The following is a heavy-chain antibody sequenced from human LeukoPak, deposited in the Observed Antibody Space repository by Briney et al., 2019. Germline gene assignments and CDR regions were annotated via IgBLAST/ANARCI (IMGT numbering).Heavy chain of an antibody. CDR2: INPNSGDT. D-gene: IGHD2-21*02. CDR3: ASIVAYCGGDCYNWFDP. J-gene: IGHJ5*02. CDR1: GYTFTGYY. Sequence: ASVKVSCKASGYTFTGYYLHWVRQAPGQGLEWMGWINPNSGDTDYAQNFQGRVTMTRDTSISTAYLDLSRLRSDDTAVYYCASIVAYCGGDCYNWFDPWGQGTLVTVSS. V-gene: IGHV1-2*02.